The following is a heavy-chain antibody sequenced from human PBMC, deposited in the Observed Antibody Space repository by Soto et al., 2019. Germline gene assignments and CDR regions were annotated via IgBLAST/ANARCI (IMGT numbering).Heavy chain of an antibody. CDR2: IYYSGST. Sequence: PSETLSLTCTVSGGSISSGGYYWSWIRQHPGKGLEWIGYIYYSGSTYYNPSLKSRVTISVDTSKNQFSLKLSSVTAADTAVYYCARDSSLFDYDFWSGHQGPYYYGMDVWGQGTTVTVSS. D-gene: IGHD3-3*01. J-gene: IGHJ6*02. CDR1: GGSISSGGYY. CDR3: ARDSSLFDYDFWSGHQGPYYYGMDV. V-gene: IGHV4-31*03.